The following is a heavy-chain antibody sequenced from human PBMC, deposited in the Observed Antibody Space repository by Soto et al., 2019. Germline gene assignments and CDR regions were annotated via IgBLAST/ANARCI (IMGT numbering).Heavy chain of an antibody. CDR3: AKFFVETGSNSGWPWSFHY. CDR1: GFTFSNYA. J-gene: IGHJ4*02. Sequence: EVQLLESGGGLVQPGRSLRLSCAASGFTFSNYAMSWVRQAPGQGLDWVSAISGSGGTTYYADSVKGRFTISRDNSKNTLFLPMNSLRAEDAAVYYWAKFFVETGSNSGWPWSFHYWGQGTLVTVSS. CDR2: ISGSGGTT. D-gene: IGHD6-25*01. V-gene: IGHV3-23*01.